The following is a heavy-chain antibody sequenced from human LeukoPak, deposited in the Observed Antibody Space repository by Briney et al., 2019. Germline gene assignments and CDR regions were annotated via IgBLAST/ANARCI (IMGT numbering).Heavy chain of an antibody. CDR3: ARHYYGSGTYYHSDS. J-gene: IGHJ4*02. V-gene: IGHV1-18*01. D-gene: IGHD3-10*01. CDR1: GYTFASYG. CDR2: ISPYNGNT. Sequence: ASVKVSCTTSGYTFASYGVSWVRQAPGQGLEWMAWISPYNGNTNYAQKLQGRVTLTTDTSTSTAYMELRSLRSDDTAVYYCARHYYGSGTYYHSDSWGQGTLVTVSS.